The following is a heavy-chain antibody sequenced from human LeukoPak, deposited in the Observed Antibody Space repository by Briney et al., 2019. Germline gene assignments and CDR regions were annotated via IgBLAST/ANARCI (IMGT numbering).Heavy chain of an antibody. J-gene: IGHJ4*02. D-gene: IGHD5-18*01. Sequence: GRSLRLSCAASGFTFSSYGMHWVRQAPGKGLEWVAVLWFDESKKYYADSVKGRFTISRDNSKNTLYLQMNSLRAEDTAVYYCAKGLDTAMVTYWGQGTLVTVSS. CDR2: LWFDESKK. V-gene: IGHV3-33*06. CDR1: GFTFSSYG. CDR3: AKGLDTAMVTY.